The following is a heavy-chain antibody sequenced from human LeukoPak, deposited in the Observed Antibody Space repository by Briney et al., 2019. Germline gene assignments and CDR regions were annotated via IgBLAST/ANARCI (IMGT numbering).Heavy chain of an antibody. Sequence: GGSLRLSCAASGFTFSSYAMSWVRQAPGKGLEWVSAISGSGGSTYYADSVKGRFTISRDNSKNTLYLQMNSLRAEDTAVYYCAKGVVTRGTNYYYMDVWGKGTTVTVSS. V-gene: IGHV3-23*01. CDR1: GFTFSSYA. CDR2: ISGSGGST. CDR3: AKGVVTRGTNYYYMDV. D-gene: IGHD3-3*01. J-gene: IGHJ6*03.